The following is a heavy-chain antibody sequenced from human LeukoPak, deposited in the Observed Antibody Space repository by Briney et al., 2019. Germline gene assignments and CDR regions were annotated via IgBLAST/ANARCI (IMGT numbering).Heavy chain of an antibody. J-gene: IGHJ3*02. CDR1: GASISSGGYS. CDR2: IYHSGST. D-gene: IGHD1-26*01. V-gene: IGHV4-30-2*01. CDR3: ATRNSGSYSI. Sequence: SETLSLTCAVSGASISSGGYSWSWIRQPPGKGLEWIGYIYHSGSTYYNPSLKSRVTISVDRSKNQFSLKLSSVTAADTAVYYCATRNSGSYSIWGQGTMVTVSS.